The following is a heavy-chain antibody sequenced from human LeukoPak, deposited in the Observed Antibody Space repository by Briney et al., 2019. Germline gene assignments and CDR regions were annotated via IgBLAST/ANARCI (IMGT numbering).Heavy chain of an antibody. J-gene: IGHJ4*02. Sequence: PSETLSLTCTVSGGSISSYDWSWIRQPPGKGLEWIGYIYYSGSTNYNPSLKTRVTISVDTSKNQFSLKLSSVTAADTAVYYCARVPHSSSWLFFDYWGQGTLVTVSS. CDR3: ARVPHSSSWLFFDY. CDR1: GGSISSYD. V-gene: IGHV4-59*01. D-gene: IGHD6-13*01. CDR2: IYYSGST.